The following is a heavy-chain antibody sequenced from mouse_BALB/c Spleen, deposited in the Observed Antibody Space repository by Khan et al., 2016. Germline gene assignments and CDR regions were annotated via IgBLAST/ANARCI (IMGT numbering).Heavy chain of an antibody. V-gene: IGHV1-77*01. Sequence: QVRLQQSGTELPRPGASVKLSCKASGYTFTDYYLHWVMQRTGQGLEWIGEIFPGSGSTYYNEKFKGKASLTADTSSSTAYMQLSSLTSEDSAVYSCARSYYGYFAMDYWGHGASVTVSS. D-gene: IGHD1-2*01. CDR3: ARSYYGYFAMDY. J-gene: IGHJ4*01. CDR2: IFPGSGST. CDR1: GYTFTDYY.